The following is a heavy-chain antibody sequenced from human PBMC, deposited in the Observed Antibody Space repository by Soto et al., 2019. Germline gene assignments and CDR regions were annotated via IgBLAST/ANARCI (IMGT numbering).Heavy chain of an antibody. CDR3: ARLRASAYYYYGMDV. D-gene: IGHD6-25*01. CDR2: VYYSGST. J-gene: IGHJ6*02. Sequence: SETLSLTCTVSGASISSSAYYWGWIRQPPGKGLEWIGSVYYSGSTFYNPSLQSRVTIYADTSKTQFSLKLSSVTAADTAVYYCARLRASAYYYYGMDVWGQGTTVTVSS. CDR1: GASISSSAYY. V-gene: IGHV4-39*01.